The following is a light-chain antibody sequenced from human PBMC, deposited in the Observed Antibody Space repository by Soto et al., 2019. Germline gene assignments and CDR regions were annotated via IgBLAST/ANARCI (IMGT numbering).Light chain of an antibody. J-gene: IGKJ5*01. CDR2: KAS. Sequence: DIQMTQSPSTVSASVGDRVTITCRASQSISRWVAWFQQKPGKAPNLLIQKASSLQSGVPSRFSGSGSGTEFTLTISSLQSEDFALYYCQQYNKWPLITFGQGTRLEIK. V-gene: IGKV1-5*03. CDR1: QSISRW. CDR3: QQYNKWPLIT.